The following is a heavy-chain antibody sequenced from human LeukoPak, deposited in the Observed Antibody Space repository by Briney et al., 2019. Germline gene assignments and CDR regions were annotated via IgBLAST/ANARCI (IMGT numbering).Heavy chain of an antibody. V-gene: IGHV1-18*01. CDR2: ISAYNGNT. J-gene: IGHJ4*02. Sequence: ASVKVSCKASGYTFTSYGISWVRQAPGQGLEWMGWISAYNGNTNYAQKLQGRVTMTTDTSTSTAYMELRSLRSDDTAVYYCARDIVVVVAATPGYWGQGTLVTVSS. CDR1: GYTFTSYG. CDR3: ARDIVVVVAATPGY. D-gene: IGHD2-15*01.